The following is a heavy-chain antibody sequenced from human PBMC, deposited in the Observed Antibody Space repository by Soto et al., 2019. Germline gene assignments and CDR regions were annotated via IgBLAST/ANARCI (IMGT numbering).Heavy chain of an antibody. CDR2: ISSDEDNK. V-gene: IGHV3-33*06. CDR3: LKDTYEWPLNQGFDF. Sequence: GGSLRLSCETSGFTFSNYGMHWVRQAPGKGLEWVTLISSDEDNKYYADSAKGRFSISRENFKKTLYLQMNNLRVEDTAIYYCLKDTYEWPLNQGFDFWGQGTLATVSS. CDR1: GFTFSNYG. D-gene: IGHD3-3*01. J-gene: IGHJ4*02.